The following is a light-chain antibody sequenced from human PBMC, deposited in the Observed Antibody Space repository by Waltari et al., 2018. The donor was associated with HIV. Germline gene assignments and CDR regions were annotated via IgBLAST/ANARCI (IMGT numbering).Light chain of an antibody. Sequence: QSALTPPPSASGSPGQSVTISCTGTSSAVGGSDYFSWYQQHPGKAPKLIIYEVSNRPSGVPDLFSGSKSGNTASLTVSGLQAEDETDYYCSSYAGNNNYVFGNGTKVTVL. CDR2: EVS. CDR1: SSAVGGSDY. V-gene: IGLV2-8*01. J-gene: IGLJ1*01. CDR3: SSYAGNNNYV.